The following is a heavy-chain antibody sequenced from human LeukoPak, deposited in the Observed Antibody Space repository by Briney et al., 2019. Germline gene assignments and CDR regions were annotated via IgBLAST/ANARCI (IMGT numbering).Heavy chain of an antibody. D-gene: IGHD3-10*02. Sequence: GGSLRLSCAASGFTFSSYEMNWVRKAQGKGLEWVSYISSSGSTIYYADSVKGRFTIFRDNAKNSLYLQMNSLRAEDTAVYYCAELGITMIGGVWGKGTTVTISS. CDR2: ISSSGSTI. CDR1: GFTFSSYE. V-gene: IGHV3-48*03. CDR3: AELGITMIGGV. J-gene: IGHJ6*04.